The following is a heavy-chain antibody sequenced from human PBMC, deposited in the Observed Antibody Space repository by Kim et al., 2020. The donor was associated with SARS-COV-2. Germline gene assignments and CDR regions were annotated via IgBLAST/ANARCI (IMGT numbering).Heavy chain of an antibody. CDR2: IYPGDSDT. CDR1: GYSFTSYW. D-gene: IGHD3-3*01. J-gene: IGHJ3*02. Sequence: GESLKISCKGSGYSFTSYWIGWVRQMPGKGLEWMGIIYPGDSDTRYSPSFQGQVTISADKSISTAYLQWSSLKASDTAMYYCARPRESTRFLEWSLDAFDIWGQGTMVTVSS. CDR3: ARPRESTRFLEWSLDAFDI. V-gene: IGHV5-51*01.